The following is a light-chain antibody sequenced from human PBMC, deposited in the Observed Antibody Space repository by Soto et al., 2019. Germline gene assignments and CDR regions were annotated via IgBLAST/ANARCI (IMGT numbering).Light chain of an antibody. V-gene: IGKV1-39*01. CDR1: QSISNY. CDR3: QQSYSTPYT. CDR2: AAS. J-gene: IGKJ2*01. Sequence: DIQVTQSPSSLSASVGGRVTITCRASQSISNYLSWYQQQPGKAPKLLIYAASSLQSGVSSTFSGSGSGTDFTLTITSLQPEDFAIYYCQQSYSTPYTFGQGTKLEI.